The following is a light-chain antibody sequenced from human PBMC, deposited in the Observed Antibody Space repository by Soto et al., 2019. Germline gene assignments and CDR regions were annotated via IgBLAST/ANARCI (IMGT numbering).Light chain of an antibody. CDR1: SSDVGGYNY. J-gene: IGLJ1*01. CDR3: SSYTGTRTPHV. CDR2: EVT. Sequence: QSALTQPASVSGSPGQSITISCTGTSSDVGGYNYVSWYQHHPGKAPKLLIYEVTNRPSRVSNRFSGSKSGNTASLTISGLQAEDEADYYCSSYTGTRTPHVFGTGTKVTVL. V-gene: IGLV2-14*01.